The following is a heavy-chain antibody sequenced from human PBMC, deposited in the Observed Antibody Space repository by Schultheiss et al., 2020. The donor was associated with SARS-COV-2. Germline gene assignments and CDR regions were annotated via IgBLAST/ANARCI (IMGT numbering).Heavy chain of an antibody. CDR2: IYYSGST. CDR1: GGSISSSSSY. J-gene: IGHJ5*02. V-gene: IGHV4-61*05. Sequence: SETLSLTCTVSGGSISSSSSYWVWIRQPPGKGLEWIGYIYYSGSTNYNPSLKSRVTISVDTSKNQFSLKLSSVTAADTAVYYCARDSSGYTWFDPWGQGTLVTVSS. CDR3: ARDSSGYTWFDP. D-gene: IGHD3-22*01.